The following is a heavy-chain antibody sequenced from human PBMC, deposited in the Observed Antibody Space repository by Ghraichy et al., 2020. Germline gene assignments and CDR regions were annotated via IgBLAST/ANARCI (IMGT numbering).Heavy chain of an antibody. CDR3: ARASWRVPSSGMDV. Sequence: SETLSFTCAISGDSVSSNSAAWNWIRQSPSRGLEWLGRTYYRSKWYNDYAVSVKSRITINPDTSKNQFSLQLNSVTPEDTAVYYCARASWRVPSSGMDVWGQGTTVTVSS. CDR2: TYYRSKWYN. J-gene: IGHJ6*02. D-gene: IGHD5-24*01. V-gene: IGHV6-1*01. CDR1: GDSVSSNSAA.